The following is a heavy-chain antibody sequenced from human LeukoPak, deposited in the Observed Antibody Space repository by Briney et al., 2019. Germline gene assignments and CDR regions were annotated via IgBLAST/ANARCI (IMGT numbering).Heavy chain of an antibody. J-gene: IGHJ4*02. D-gene: IGHD7-27*01. Sequence: PGGSLRLSCAASGFIFNKHAMSWVRQAPGKGLEWVSGLSGSGGSTGYADSVKGRFTVSRDNSKNTLFLQMNSLRAEDTAVYYCAKDGGLWVSAHWGDSWGRGTLVTVSS. V-gene: IGHV3-23*01. CDR3: AKDGGLWVSAHWGDS. CDR2: LSGSGGST. CDR1: GFIFNKHA.